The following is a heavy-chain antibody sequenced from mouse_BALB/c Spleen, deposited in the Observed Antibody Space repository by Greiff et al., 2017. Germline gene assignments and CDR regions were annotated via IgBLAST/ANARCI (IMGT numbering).Heavy chain of an antibody. D-gene: IGHD2-14*01. J-gene: IGHJ4*01. CDR2: FYPGSGSI. CDR3: ARSRYDDYAMDY. CDR1: GYTFTEYI. V-gene: IGHV1-62-2*01. Sequence: QVQLQQSGAELVKPGASVKLSCKASGYTFTEYIIHWVKQRSGQGLEWIGWFYPGSGSIKYNEKFKDKATLTADKSSSTAYMELSSLTSEDSAVYYCARSRYDDYAMDYWGQGTSVTVSS.